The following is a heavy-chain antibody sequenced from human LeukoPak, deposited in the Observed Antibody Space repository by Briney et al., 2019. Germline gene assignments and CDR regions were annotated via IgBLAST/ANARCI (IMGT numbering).Heavy chain of an antibody. CDR1: GFTFSSYA. CDR2: ISGSGGST. J-gene: IGHJ6*02. D-gene: IGHD3-3*01. Sequence: PGGSLRLSCAASGFTFSSYAMSWVRQAPGKGLEWVSAISGSGGSTYYADSVKGRFTIPRDNSKNTLYLQMNSLRAEDTAVYYCAKEEGVLRFLEWLEDYYYGMDVWGQGTTVTVSS. V-gene: IGHV3-23*01. CDR3: AKEEGVLRFLEWLEDYYYGMDV.